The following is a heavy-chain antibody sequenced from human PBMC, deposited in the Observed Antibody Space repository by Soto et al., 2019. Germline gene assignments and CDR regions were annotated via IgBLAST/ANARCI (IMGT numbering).Heavy chain of an antibody. CDR2: IIPILGIA. CDR3: ASRDGYNFHFDY. D-gene: IGHD5-12*01. Sequence: QVQLVQSGAEVKKPGSSVKVSCKASGGTFSSYTISWVRQAPGRGLEWMGRIIPILGIANYAQKFQGRVTITADKSTSTAYMELSSLRSEDTAVYYCASRDGYNFHFDYWGQGTLVTVSS. J-gene: IGHJ4*02. CDR1: GGTFSSYT. V-gene: IGHV1-69*02.